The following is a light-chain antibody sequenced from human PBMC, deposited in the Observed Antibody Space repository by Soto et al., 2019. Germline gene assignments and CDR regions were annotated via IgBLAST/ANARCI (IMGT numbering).Light chain of an antibody. Sequence: QSVLTQPPSASGSPGQSVTISCTGTGSDAGGYNYVSWYQQHPGKAPKLIIYEVSERPSGVPDRFFGSKSGKTASLTVSGLQAEDEADYYCSSYAGSNNRYVFGTGTKLTVL. CDR3: SSYAGSNNRYV. CDR1: GSDAGGYNY. V-gene: IGLV2-8*01. J-gene: IGLJ1*01. CDR2: EVS.